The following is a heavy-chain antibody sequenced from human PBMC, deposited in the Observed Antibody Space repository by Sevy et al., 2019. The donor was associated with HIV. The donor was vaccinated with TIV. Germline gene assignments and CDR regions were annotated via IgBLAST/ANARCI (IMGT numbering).Heavy chain of an antibody. CDR1: GFTFSNYW. CDR3: ASDPFSVTTSNDYMDV. D-gene: IGHD4-17*01. Sequence: GGSLRLSCAASGFTFSNYWMSWVRQAPGKGLEWVANIQEDGSDKYYVYSAKGRFTISRDNAKNSLYLQMNSLRAEDTAVYYCASDPFSVTTSNDYMDVWGKGTTVTVSS. J-gene: IGHJ6*03. V-gene: IGHV3-7*01. CDR2: IQEDGSDK.